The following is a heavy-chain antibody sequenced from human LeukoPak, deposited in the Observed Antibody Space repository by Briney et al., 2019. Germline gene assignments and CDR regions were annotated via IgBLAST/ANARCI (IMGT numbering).Heavy chain of an antibody. J-gene: IGHJ4*02. CDR1: GYSISSGYY. V-gene: IGHV4-38-2*01. Sequence: PSETLSLTCAVSGYSISSGYYWGWIRQPPGKGLEWIGSIYHSGSTYYNPSLKSRVTISVDTSKNQFSLKLSSVTAADTAVYYCAEGRRSSGVYYWGQGTLVTVSS. D-gene: IGHD1-26*01. CDR2: IYHSGST. CDR3: AEGRRSSGVYY.